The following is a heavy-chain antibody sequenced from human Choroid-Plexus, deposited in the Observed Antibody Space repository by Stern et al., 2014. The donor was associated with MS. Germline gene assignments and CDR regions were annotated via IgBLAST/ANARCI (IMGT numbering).Heavy chain of an antibody. CDR1: GGFISSGGYY. CDR3: ARGPPDYYDSSGYYTY. J-gene: IGHJ4*02. V-gene: IGHV4-31*03. CDR2: IYYSGST. D-gene: IGHD3-22*01. Sequence: QVQLQESGPGLVKPSQTLSLTCTVSGGFISSGGYYWSWIRQHPGKGLEWIGYIYYSGSTYYNPSLKSRVSISVDTSKNQFSLKLSSVTAADTAVYYCARGPPDYYDSSGYYTYWGQGTLVTVSS.